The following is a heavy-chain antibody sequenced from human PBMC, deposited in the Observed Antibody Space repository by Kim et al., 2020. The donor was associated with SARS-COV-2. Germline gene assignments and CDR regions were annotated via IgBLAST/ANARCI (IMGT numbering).Heavy chain of an antibody. V-gene: IGHV7-4-1*02. J-gene: IGHJ6*02. Sequence: ASVKVSCKASGYTSTSYAMNWVRQAPGQGLEWMGWINTNTGNPTYAQGFTGRFVFSLDTSVSTAYLQISSLKAEDTAVYYCARESIVVVPAATSRYYYYGMDVWGQGTTVTVSS. D-gene: IGHD2-2*01. CDR3: ARESIVVVPAATSRYYYYGMDV. CDR1: GYTSTSYA. CDR2: INTNTGNP.